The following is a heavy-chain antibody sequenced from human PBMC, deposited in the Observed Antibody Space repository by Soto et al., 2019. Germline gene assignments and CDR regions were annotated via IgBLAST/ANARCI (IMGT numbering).Heavy chain of an antibody. J-gene: IGHJ1*01. V-gene: IGHV3-30*18. D-gene: IGHD2-2*02. Sequence: GGSLRLSGVVSGFTFGSYGMHWVRQAPGKGLEWVAVISYDGSEKYNADSVKGRFTISRDNSKNTLYLQMNSLRVEDTALYYCAKDPAGSCSNSSCYNPFFNHWGQGTLVTVTS. CDR2: ISYDGSEK. CDR1: GFTFGSYG. CDR3: AKDPAGSCSNSSCYNPFFNH.